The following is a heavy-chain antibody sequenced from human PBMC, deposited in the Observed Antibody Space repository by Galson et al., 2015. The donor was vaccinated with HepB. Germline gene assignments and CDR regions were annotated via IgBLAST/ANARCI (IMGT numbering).Heavy chain of an antibody. J-gene: IGHJ4*02. Sequence: SVKVSCKASGGTFSSYAISWVRQAPGQGLEWMGGIIPIFGTANYAQKFQGRVTITADESTSTAYMELSSLRSEDTAVYYCARWKTYDSSGYFDYWGQGTLVTVSS. D-gene: IGHD3-22*01. V-gene: IGHV1-69*13. CDR3: ARWKTYDSSGYFDY. CDR2: IIPIFGTA. CDR1: GGTFSSYA.